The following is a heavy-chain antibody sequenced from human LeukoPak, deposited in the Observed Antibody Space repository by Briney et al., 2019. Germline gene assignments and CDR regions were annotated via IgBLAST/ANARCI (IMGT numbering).Heavy chain of an antibody. CDR1: GGSISSGSYY. V-gene: IGHV4-61*02. J-gene: IGHJ1*01. CDR2: IYTSGST. Sequence: SETLSLTCTVSGGSISSGSYYWSWIRQPAGKGLEWIGRIYTSGSTNYNPSLKSRVTISVDTSKNQFSLKLSSVTAADTAVYYCARHEPRGTYPLQDWGQGTLVTVSS. CDR3: ARHEPRGTYPLQD. D-gene: IGHD1-26*01.